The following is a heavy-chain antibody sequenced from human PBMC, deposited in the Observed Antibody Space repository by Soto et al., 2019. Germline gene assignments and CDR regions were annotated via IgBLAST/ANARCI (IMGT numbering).Heavy chain of an antibody. J-gene: IGHJ5*02. V-gene: IGHV4-30-2*01. CDR3: ARVPTP. CDR1: GGSISSGGYS. CDR2: IYHSGNT. Sequence: QLQLQESGSGRVKPSQSLSLTCAVSGGSISSGGYSWSWIRQPPGNGLEWIGYIYHSGNTYYNPSLKSRVTISVDRSKNHFSLKLSAVTAADTAVYYCARVPTPWGQRTLVTVYS.